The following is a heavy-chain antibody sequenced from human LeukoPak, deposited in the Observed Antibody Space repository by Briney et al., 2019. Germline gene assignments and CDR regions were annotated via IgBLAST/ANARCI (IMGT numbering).Heavy chain of an antibody. Sequence: GGSLRLSCAASGFTFSSYWMSWVRQAPGKGLEWVANIKQDGSEKYYVDSVKGRFTISRDNAKNSLYLQMNSLRAEDTAVYYCARRARYGSGKEADYYYHMDVWGKGTTVTVSS. V-gene: IGHV3-7*01. CDR2: IKQDGSEK. J-gene: IGHJ6*03. CDR1: GFTFSSYW. CDR3: ARRARYGSGKEADYYYHMDV. D-gene: IGHD3-10*01.